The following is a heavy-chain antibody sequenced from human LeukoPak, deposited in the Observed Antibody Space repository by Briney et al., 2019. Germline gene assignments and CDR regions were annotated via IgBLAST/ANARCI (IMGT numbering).Heavy chain of an antibody. CDR1: GFTFSRYW. CDR3: TTSRITMIVVVPILDAFDI. V-gene: IGHV3-7*03. CDR2: IKQDGSET. D-gene: IGHD3-22*01. J-gene: IGHJ3*02. Sequence: TGGSLRLSCAASGFTFSRYWMSWVRQAPRKGLEWVANIKQDGSETYYVDSVKDRFTISRDNAKNSLYLQMNSLRAEDTAVYYCTTSRITMIVVVPILDAFDIWGQGTMVTVSS.